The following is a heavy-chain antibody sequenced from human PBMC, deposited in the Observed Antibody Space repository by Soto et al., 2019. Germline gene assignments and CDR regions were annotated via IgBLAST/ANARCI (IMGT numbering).Heavy chain of an antibody. CDR2: INVYNGDR. D-gene: IGHD2-21*02. CDR1: GYIFTKYG. J-gene: IGHJ5*02. CDR3: ARLQLGGDRMLNWFDP. V-gene: IGHV1-18*01. Sequence: QVQVVQSGPELKKPGASVKVSCKAQGYIFTKYGIAWVRQAPGHGLEWMGLINVYNGDRKVAQKFQDRVSMTTDTATDTAYMELKSLRSGDTAVYYCARLQLGGDRMLNWFDPWGPGTLVTVSS.